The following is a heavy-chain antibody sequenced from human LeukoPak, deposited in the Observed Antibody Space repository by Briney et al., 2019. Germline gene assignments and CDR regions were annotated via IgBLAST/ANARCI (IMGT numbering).Heavy chain of an antibody. CDR2: ISYDGSNK. CDR3: ASPRTTYCSSASCGVGFDY. V-gene: IGHV3-30*19. D-gene: IGHD2-2*01. J-gene: IGHJ4*02. CDR1: GFTFSSYG. Sequence: GGSLRLSCAASGFTFSSYGMHWVRQAPGKGLEWVAVISYDGSNKYYADSVKGRFTISRDNSKNTLYLQMNSLRAEDTAVFYCASPRTTYCSSASCGVGFDYWGQGTLVTVSS.